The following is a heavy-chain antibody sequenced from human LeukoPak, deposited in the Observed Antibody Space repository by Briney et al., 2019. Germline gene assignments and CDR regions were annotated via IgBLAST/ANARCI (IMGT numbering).Heavy chain of an antibody. D-gene: IGHD1-26*01. Sequence: GGSLKLSCAASGFTFSSYWMSWVRQAPGKGLEWVSSISSSSSYIYYADSVKGRFTISRDNAKNSLYLQMNSLRAEDTAVYYCARGLGSYSGGHWGQGNQVTVSS. CDR3: ARGLGSYSGGH. CDR1: GFTFSSYW. CDR2: ISSSSSYI. V-gene: IGHV3-21*01. J-gene: IGHJ4*02.